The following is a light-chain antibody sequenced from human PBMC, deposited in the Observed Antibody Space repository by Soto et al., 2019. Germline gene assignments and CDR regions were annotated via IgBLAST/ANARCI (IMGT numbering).Light chain of an antibody. V-gene: IGLV2-14*03. CDR1: STDVGGYNF. J-gene: IGLJ1*01. CDR3: GSYASGNTYV. Sequence: QSALTQPASVSGSPGQSITISCTGTSTDVGGYNFVSWYQQHPGKAPKVMIYDVSNRPSGVSNRFSGSKSANTASLTISGLQAEDEADYYCGSYASGNTYVFGTGTKVTVL. CDR2: DVS.